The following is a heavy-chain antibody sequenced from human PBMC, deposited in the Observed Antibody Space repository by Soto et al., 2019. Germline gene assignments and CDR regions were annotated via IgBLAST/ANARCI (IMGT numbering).Heavy chain of an antibody. J-gene: IGHJ6*02. D-gene: IGHD3-10*01. Sequence: GGSLRLSCISSGFTFRTYTMNWVRQAPGRGLEWVSGIRGFSPYTFYAESVKGRFTISRDNAKNSLYLQMDSLRAEDTAVYYCARDRGYDAHDYYYNAMDVWGQGTTVTVSS. CDR2: IRGFSPYT. CDR1: GFTFRTYT. V-gene: IGHV3-21*01. CDR3: ARDRGYDAHDYYYNAMDV.